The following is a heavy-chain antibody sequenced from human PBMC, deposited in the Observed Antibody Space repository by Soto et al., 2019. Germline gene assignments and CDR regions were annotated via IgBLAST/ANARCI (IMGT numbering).Heavy chain of an antibody. D-gene: IGHD3-22*01. CDR1: GYTFTSYA. Sequence: ASVKVSCKASGYTFTSYAMHWVRQAPGQRPEWMGWINAGNGNTKYSQKFQGRVTITRDTSASTAYMELSSLRSEDTAVYYCAKDYYDSSGYYPQALLFDYWGQGTLVTVSS. CDR3: AKDYYDSSGYYPQALLFDY. V-gene: IGHV1-3*01. CDR2: INAGNGNT. J-gene: IGHJ4*02.